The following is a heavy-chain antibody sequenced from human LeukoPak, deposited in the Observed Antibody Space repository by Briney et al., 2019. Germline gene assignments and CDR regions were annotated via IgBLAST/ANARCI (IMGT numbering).Heavy chain of an antibody. CDR2: ISGTGTSI. V-gene: IGHV3-23*01. Sequence: GGSLRLSCAGSGSTFSNFARSGVPQAPGKGLECVLVISGTGTSIDYADSVKGRFTISRDNSKNTLYLEMSSLRAQDTAVYYCARSRDGYNSGAFDRWGQGTMVSVSS. CDR1: GSTFSNFA. D-gene: IGHD5-24*01. CDR3: ARSRDGYNSGAFDR. J-gene: IGHJ3*02.